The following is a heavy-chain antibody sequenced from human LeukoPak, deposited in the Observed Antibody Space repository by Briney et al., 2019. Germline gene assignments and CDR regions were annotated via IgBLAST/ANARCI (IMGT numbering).Heavy chain of an antibody. CDR3: ARDLFRGPTNAIGY. V-gene: IGHV1-69*13. D-gene: IGHD2/OR15-2a*01. J-gene: IGHJ4*02. Sequence: SVKVSCKASGGTFSSYAISWVRQAPGQGLEWMGGIIPIFGTANYAQKFQGRVTITADESTSTAYMELSSLRSEDTAVYYCARDLFRGPTNAIGYWGQGTLVTVS. CDR2: IIPIFGTA. CDR1: GGTFSSYA.